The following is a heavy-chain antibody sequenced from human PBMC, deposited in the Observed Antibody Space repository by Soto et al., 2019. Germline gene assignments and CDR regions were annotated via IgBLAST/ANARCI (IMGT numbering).Heavy chain of an antibody. Sequence: QAQLVESGGGVVQPGRSLRLSCAASGFAFSSYGMHWVRQAPGTGLEWVAVISYEGSLQHYADSVKGRFTISRDNSKNMVLLQISSLRADDTAVYYCVSDRGYGHASVPYSWGQGTLVSVSS. CDR1: GFAFSSYG. CDR2: ISYEGSLQ. D-gene: IGHD5-18*01. J-gene: IGHJ4*02. V-gene: IGHV3-30*03. CDR3: VSDRGYGHASVPYS.